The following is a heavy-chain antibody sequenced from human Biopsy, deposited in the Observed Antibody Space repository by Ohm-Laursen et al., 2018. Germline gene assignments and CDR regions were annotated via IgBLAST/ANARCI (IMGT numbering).Heavy chain of an antibody. CDR3: ARGSFWFGGNYYYYGMDV. CDR1: EGTFSNYG. Sequence: ASVKVSCKAPEGTFSNYGVNWVRQAPGQGLEWLGGNIPILGTGNYAQKFQDRVTVAADTSTSTATMELRSLRSDDTAVYYCARGSFWFGGNYYYYGMDVWGQGTTVTVSS. D-gene: IGHD3-10*01. J-gene: IGHJ6*02. CDR2: NIPILGTG. V-gene: IGHV1-69*06.